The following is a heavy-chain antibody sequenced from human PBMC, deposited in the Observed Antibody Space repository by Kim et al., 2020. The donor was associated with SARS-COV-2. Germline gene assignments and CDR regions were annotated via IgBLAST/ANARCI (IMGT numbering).Heavy chain of an antibody. CDR3: ARALRGRFDS. D-gene: IGHD3-10*01. J-gene: IGHJ5*01. CDR2: ST. V-gene: IGHV4-59*01. Sequence: STNYNPPVKSRVTISADTSKNQFSLKLSSVTTADTAVYYCARALRGRFDSWGQGTLVTVSS.